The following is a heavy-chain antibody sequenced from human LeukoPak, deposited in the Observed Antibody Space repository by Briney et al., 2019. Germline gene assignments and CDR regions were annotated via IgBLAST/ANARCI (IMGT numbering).Heavy chain of an antibody. CDR1: GGSISSYY. J-gene: IGHJ3*02. Sequence: SETLYLTCTVSGGSISSYYWSWIRQLPGKGLEWIGYIYYSGSTNYNPSLKSRVTISVDTSKNQFSLKLSSVTAADTAVYYCARGLIVGATLVAFDIWGQGTMVTVSS. V-gene: IGHV4-59*12. CDR2: IYYSGST. CDR3: ARGLIVGATLVAFDI. D-gene: IGHD1-26*01.